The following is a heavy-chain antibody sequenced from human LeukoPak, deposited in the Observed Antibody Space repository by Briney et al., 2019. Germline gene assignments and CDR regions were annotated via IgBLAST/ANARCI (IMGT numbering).Heavy chain of an antibody. Sequence: PSETLSLTCTVSGGSISSYYWSWIRQPAGKGLEWIGRIYTSGSTNYNPSLKSRVTMSVDTSKNQFSLKLSSVTAADTAVYYCARDFLGDDFWSGSGYYHMDVWGKGTTVTVSS. J-gene: IGHJ6*03. CDR3: ARDFLGDDFWSGSGYYHMDV. CDR1: GGSISSYY. V-gene: IGHV4-4*07. D-gene: IGHD3-3*01. CDR2: IYTSGST.